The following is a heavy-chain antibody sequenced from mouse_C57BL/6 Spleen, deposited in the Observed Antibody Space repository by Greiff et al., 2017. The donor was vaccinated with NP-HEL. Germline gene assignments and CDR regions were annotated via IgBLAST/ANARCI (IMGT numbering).Heavy chain of an antibody. J-gene: IGHJ1*03. Sequence: QVQLKESGPGLVQPSQSLSITCTVSGFSLTSYGVHWVRQSPGKGLEWLGVIWRGGSTDYNAAFMSRLSITKDNSKSQVFFKMNSLQADDTAIYYCALSNYYGSSYWYFDVWGTGTTVTVSS. CDR1: GFSLTSYG. CDR2: IWRGGST. V-gene: IGHV2-5*01. D-gene: IGHD1-1*01. CDR3: ALSNYYGSSYWYFDV.